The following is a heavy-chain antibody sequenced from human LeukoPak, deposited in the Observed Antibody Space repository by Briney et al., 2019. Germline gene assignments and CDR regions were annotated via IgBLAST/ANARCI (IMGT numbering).Heavy chain of an antibody. CDR3: ARMGGDEWGSYCSGGSCYDY. CDR2: ISYDGSNK. CDR1: GFTFSSYA. Sequence: GGSLRLSCAASGFTFSSYAMSWVRQAPGKGLEWVAVISYDGSNKYYADSVKGRFTISRDNSKNTLYLQMNSLRAEDTAVYYCARMGGDEWGSYCSGGSCYDYWGQGTLVTVSS. V-gene: IGHV3-30-3*01. D-gene: IGHD2-15*01. J-gene: IGHJ4*02.